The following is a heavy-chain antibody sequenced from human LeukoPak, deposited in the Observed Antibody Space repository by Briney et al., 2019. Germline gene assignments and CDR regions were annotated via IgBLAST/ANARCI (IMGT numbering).Heavy chain of an antibody. J-gene: IGHJ3*02. Sequence: PSGTLSLTCAVSGGSISSSNWWSWVRQPPGKGLEGIGEIYHSGSTNYNPSLESRVSISVDKSKNLFSLKLNSVTAADTAVYYCARNANPTDAFDIWGQGTMVTVFS. D-gene: IGHD2-2*01. V-gene: IGHV4-4*02. CDR2: IYHSGST. CDR3: ARNANPTDAFDI. CDR1: GGSISSSNW.